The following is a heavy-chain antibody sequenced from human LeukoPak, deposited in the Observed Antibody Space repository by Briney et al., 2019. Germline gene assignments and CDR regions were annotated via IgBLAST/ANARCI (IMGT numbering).Heavy chain of an antibody. V-gene: IGHV3-7*01. CDR2: IKQDGSHK. CDR3: ARETPDSSGWD. D-gene: IGHD6-19*01. Sequence: GGSLRLSCAASGFRLSTYWMSWVRQAPGKGLEWVANIKQDGSHKNYVDSVKGRFTISRDNAKNSLYLQTNSLRVEDTAIYYCARETPDSSGWDWGQGTLVTVSS. J-gene: IGHJ4*02. CDR1: GFRLSTYW.